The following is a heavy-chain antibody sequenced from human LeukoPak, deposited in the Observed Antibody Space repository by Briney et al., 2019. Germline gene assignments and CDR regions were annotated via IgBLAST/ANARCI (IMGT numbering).Heavy chain of an antibody. D-gene: IGHD2-15*01. CDR3: AREPYCSGGSCYHAFDI. Sequence: GGSLRLSCAASGFTVSSNYMNWVRQAPGKGLEWVSVIYSGGSTNYADSVKGRFTISRDNSKNTVYLRMNSLRAEDTAVYYCAREPYCSGGSCYHAFDIWGQGTMVTVSS. J-gene: IGHJ3*02. CDR1: GFTVSSNY. CDR2: IYSGGST. V-gene: IGHV3-53*01.